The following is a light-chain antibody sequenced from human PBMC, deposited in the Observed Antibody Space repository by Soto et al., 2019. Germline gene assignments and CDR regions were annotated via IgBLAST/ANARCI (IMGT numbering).Light chain of an antibody. J-gene: IGLJ1*01. Sequence: QSVLTQPASVSGSPGQSITISCTGTSSDVGGYNFVSWYQQYPGKAPKLMIHDVTSRPSGVSNRFSGSKSGTTASLTISGLQAEDEADYYCCSYTSSTSYVLGTGTKVTVL. CDR3: CSYTSSTSYV. CDR2: DVT. CDR1: SSDVGGYNF. V-gene: IGLV2-14*01.